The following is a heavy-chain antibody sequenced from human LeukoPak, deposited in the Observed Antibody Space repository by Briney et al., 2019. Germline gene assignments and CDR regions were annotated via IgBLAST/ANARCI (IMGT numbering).Heavy chain of an antibody. J-gene: IGHJ4*02. D-gene: IGHD5-12*01. CDR2: IVVGSGNT. CDR1: GFTFTSSA. Sequence: SVKVSCKASGFTFTSSAMQWVRQARGQRLEWIGWIVVGSGNTNYAQKFQERGTITRDMSTSTAYMELSSLRSEDTAVYYCAADYPWEGGYVNWGQGTLVTVSS. CDR3: AADYPWEGGYVN. V-gene: IGHV1-58*02.